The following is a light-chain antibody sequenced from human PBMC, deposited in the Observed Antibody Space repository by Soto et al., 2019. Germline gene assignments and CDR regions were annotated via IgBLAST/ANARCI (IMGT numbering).Light chain of an antibody. Sequence: QSVLTQPASVSGSPGQSITISCTGTSSDVGGYNYVSWYQQHPGKVPKLMIYDVTYRPSGVSNRFSGSKSGNTASLTISGLQAEDEADYYCSSYTTSGTLVFGGGTKVTVL. J-gene: IGLJ2*01. V-gene: IGLV2-14*01. CDR1: SSDVGGYNY. CDR3: SSYTTSGTLV. CDR2: DVT.